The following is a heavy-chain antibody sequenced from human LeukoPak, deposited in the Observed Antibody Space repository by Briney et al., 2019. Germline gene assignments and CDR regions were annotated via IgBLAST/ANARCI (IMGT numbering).Heavy chain of an antibody. CDR3: ARGSPSYAQWHFDL. J-gene: IGHJ2*01. Sequence: ASVKVSCKTSGYTITDYYLHWVRQAPGQGLEWMGWIIPNTGGTNYAQKFQDWVTMSSDTSISTAYMELSSLRSDDTAVYYCARGSPSYAQWHFDLWGRGTLVTVSS. D-gene: IGHD2/OR15-2a*01. CDR1: GYTITDYY. V-gene: IGHV1-2*04. CDR2: IIPNTGGT.